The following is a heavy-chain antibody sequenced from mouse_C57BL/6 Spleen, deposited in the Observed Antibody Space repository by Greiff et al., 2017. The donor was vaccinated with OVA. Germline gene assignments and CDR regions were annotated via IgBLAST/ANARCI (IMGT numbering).Heavy chain of an antibody. V-gene: IGHV14-1*01. CDR1: GFNIKDYY. Sequence: EVQLQQSGAELVRPGASVKLSCTASGFNIKDYYMHWVKQRPEQGLEWIGRIDPEDGDTEYAPKFQGKATMTADTSSHPAYLQLRSLTPEDPAVYYCTTTRTDDYPCAYWGQGTLVTVSA. CDR2: IDPEDGDT. D-gene: IGHD2-4*01. J-gene: IGHJ3*01. CDR3: TTTRTDDYPCAY.